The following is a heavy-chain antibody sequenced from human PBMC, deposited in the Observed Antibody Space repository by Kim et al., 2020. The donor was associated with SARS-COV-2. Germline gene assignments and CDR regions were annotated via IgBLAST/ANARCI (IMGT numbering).Heavy chain of an antibody. CDR2: IYYSGST. V-gene: IGHV4-59*08. D-gene: IGHD3-10*01. J-gene: IGHJ6*02. CDR1: GGSISSYY. CDR3: ATRSPRFPDYYYGMNV. Sequence: SETLSLTCTVSGGSISSYYWSWIRQPPGKGLEWIGYIYYSGSTNYNPSLKSRVTISVDTSKNQFSLKLSSVTAADTAVYYCATRSPRFPDYYYGMNVWGQGTTVTVSS.